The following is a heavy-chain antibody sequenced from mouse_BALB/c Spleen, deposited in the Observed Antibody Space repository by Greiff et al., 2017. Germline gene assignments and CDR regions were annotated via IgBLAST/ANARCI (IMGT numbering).Heavy chain of an antibody. V-gene: IGHV5-17*02. CDR2: ISSGSSTI. CDR1: GFTFSSFG. J-gene: IGHJ4*01. Sequence: EVNVVESGGGLVQPGGSRKLSCAASGFTFSSFGMHWVRQAPEKGLEWVAYISSGSSTIYYADTVKGRFTISRDNPKNTLFLQMTSLRSEDTAMYYCARSSYSPGYAMDYWGQGTSVTVSS. D-gene: IGHD2-10*01. CDR3: ARSSYSPGYAMDY.